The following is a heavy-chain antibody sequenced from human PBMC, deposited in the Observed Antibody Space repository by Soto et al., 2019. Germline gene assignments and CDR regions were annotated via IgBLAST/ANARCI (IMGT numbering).Heavy chain of an antibody. CDR2: TYYRSKWYN. V-gene: IGHV6-1*01. CDR1: GDSVSSNSVA. J-gene: IGHJ6*02. CDR3: AREEVVVEPAAIPRYYYYGMDV. D-gene: IGHD2-2*02. Sequence: SQTLSLPCAISGDSVSSNSVAWNWIRQSPSRGLEWLGRTYYRSKWYNDYAVSVKSRITINPDTSKNQFSLQLKSVTPEDTAVYYCAREEVVVEPAAIPRYYYYGMDVWGQGTTVTVSS.